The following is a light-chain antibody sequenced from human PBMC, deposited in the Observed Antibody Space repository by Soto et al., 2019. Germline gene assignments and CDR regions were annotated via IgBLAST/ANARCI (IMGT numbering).Light chain of an antibody. CDR1: QSVSSN. Sequence: ETVMTQSPATLSVSPGERPTLSCRASQSVSSNLAWYQQKPGQAPRLLIYDASTRATGIPARFSGSGSGTEFTLTISSLQSEDFAVYYCQQYGSSPPNFGQGTRLEIK. J-gene: IGKJ5*01. CDR2: DAS. V-gene: IGKV3-15*01. CDR3: QQYGSSPPN.